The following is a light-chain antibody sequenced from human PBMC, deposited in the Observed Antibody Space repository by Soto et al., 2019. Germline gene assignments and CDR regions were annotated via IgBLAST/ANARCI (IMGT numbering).Light chain of an antibody. CDR3: EKYNGAPPLFT. CDR2: AAS. Sequence: DIQMTQSPSSLSASVGDRVTITCRAGHDIGNSLAWYQQKPGQVPKLVIFAASTLQSGVPSRFSGSGSGTDFTLTMNSLQPEDVATYYCEKYNGAPPLFTFGPGTKVDIK. V-gene: IGKV1-27*01. CDR1: HDIGNS. J-gene: IGKJ3*01.